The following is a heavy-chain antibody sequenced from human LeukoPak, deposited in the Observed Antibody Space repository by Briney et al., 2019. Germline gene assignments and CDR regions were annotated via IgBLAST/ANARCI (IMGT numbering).Heavy chain of an antibody. Sequence: AGGSLRLSCAASGFTFSSYEMNWVRQAPGKGLEWVAIISYDGSNEYYADSVKGRFTISRDNSKNTLYLQMNSLRAADTAVYYCAELGITMIGGVWGKGTTVTISS. J-gene: IGHJ6*04. D-gene: IGHD3-10*02. CDR2: ISYDGSNE. V-gene: IGHV3-30*04. CDR3: AELGITMIGGV. CDR1: GFTFSSYE.